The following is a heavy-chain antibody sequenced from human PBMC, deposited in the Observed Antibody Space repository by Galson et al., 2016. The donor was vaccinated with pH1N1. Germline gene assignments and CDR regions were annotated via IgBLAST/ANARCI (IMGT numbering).Heavy chain of an antibody. CDR1: GFSLSTSGVG. J-gene: IGHJ5*02. V-gene: IGHV2-5*01. CDR2: IYWNDDK. CDR3: ARFLYGDYLNYFDP. D-gene: IGHD4-17*01. Sequence: PALVKPTQTLTLTCTFSGFSLSTSGVGVGWIRQPPGKALEWLAVIYWNDDKRCRPSLKSRLTITKDTSKNQVVLTMTNMDPVDTATYYCARFLYGDYLNYFDPWGQGTLVTVSS.